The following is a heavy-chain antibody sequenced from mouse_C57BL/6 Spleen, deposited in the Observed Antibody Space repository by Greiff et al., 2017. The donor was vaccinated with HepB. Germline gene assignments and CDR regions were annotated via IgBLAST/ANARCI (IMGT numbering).Heavy chain of an antibody. J-gene: IGHJ4*01. CDR1: GYSFTDYN. CDR2: INPNYGTT. D-gene: IGHD1-1*01. Sequence: VQLKESGPELVKPGASVKISCKASGYSFTDYNMNWVKQSNGKSLEWIGVINPNYGTTSYNQKFKGKATLTVDQSSSTAYMQLNSLTSEDSAVYDCARAATVVTRAMDYWGQGTSVTVSS. CDR3: ARAATVVTRAMDY. V-gene: IGHV1-39*01.